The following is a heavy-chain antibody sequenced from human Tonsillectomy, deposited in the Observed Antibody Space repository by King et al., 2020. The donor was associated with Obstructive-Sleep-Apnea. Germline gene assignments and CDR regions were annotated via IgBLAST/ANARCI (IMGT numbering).Heavy chain of an antibody. CDR1: GYTFTGYY. V-gene: IGHV1-2*02. D-gene: IGHD4-17*01. CDR3: ATVAIATATYYFDY. CDR2: INPYRCGT. J-gene: IGHJ4*02. Sequence: QLVQTVAEVKKSGASLKVSCKASGYTFTGYYKHCVLQAPGPGLEWMGCINPYRCGTNFVQKFKGKDTMTRDTSVNTAHIGLTSLRSDDTAVCYCATVAIATATYYFDYWGQGTLVTVSS.